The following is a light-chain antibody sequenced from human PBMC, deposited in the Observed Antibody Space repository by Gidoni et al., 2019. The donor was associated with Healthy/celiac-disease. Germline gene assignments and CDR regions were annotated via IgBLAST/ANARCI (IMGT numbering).Light chain of an antibody. V-gene: IGLV1-40*01. CDR3: QSYDSSLSGV. CDR2: GNS. Sequence: QSVLTKPTSVSGAPGQRVTISCTGSSANIGAGYEVHWYQQLPGTAPNLLTYGNSNRPSGVPDRFSGSKSGTSASLAITGLQAEDEADYYCQSYDSSLSGVFGGGTKLTVL. J-gene: IGLJ3*02. CDR1: SANIGAGYE.